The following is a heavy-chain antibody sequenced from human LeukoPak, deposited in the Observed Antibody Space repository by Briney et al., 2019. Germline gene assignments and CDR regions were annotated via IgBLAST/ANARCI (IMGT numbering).Heavy chain of an antibody. J-gene: IGHJ5*02. Sequence: SETLSLTCAVYGGSFSGYYWSWIRQPPGKGLEWIGEINHSGSTNYNPSLKSRVTISVDTSKNQFSLKLSSVTAADTAVYYCARGTNWFDPWGQGTLVTVSS. V-gene: IGHV4-34*01. CDR2: INHSGST. CDR3: ARGTNWFDP. CDR1: GGSFSGYY.